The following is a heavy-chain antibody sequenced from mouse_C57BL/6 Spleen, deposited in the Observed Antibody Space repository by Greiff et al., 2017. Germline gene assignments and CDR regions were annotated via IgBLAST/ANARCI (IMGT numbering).Heavy chain of an antibody. CDR1: GFSLTSYG. CDR3: ARNYYGRAGGYFDV. V-gene: IGHV2-2*01. CDR2: IWSGGST. D-gene: IGHD1-1*01. Sequence: VHLVESGPGLVQPSQSLSITCTVSGFSLTSYGVHWVRQSPGKGLEWLGVIWSGGSTDYNAAFISRLSISKDNSKSQVFFKMNSLQADDTAIYYCARNYYGRAGGYFDVWGTGTTVTVSS. J-gene: IGHJ1*03.